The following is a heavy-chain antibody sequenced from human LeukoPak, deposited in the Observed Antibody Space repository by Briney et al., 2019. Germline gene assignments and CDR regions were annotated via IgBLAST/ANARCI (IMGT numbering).Heavy chain of an antibody. CDR3: ASLGLRGG. CDR2: IKQDGSEK. D-gene: IGHD3-10*01. CDR1: GFSFSNYW. V-gene: IGHV3-7*03. J-gene: IGHJ4*02. Sequence: GGSLRLSCTASGFSFSNYWMHWVRQAPGKGLEWVANIKQDGSEKNYVGSVKGRFTISRDNAKSSLFPQMNSLRGEDTAVYYCASLGLRGGWGQGTLVTVSS.